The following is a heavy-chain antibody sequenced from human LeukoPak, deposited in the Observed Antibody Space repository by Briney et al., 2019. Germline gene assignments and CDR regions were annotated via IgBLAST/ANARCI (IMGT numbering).Heavy chain of an antibody. V-gene: IGHV3-30-3*01. CDR1: GFTFSNFA. J-gene: IGHJ6*02. CDR2: ISYDGDNE. CDR3: ARVRGGRSWYYYGMDV. Sequence: GGSLRLSCAASGFTFSNFAMHWVRQAPGKGPEWVAVISYDGDNEYYADSVKGQFTISRDNSKDRLYLQMNSLRPEDTAMYYCARVRGGRSWYYYGMDVWGRGTTVTVSS. D-gene: IGHD3-16*01.